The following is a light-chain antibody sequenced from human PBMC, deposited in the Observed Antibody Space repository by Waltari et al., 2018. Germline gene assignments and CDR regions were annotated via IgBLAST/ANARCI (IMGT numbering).Light chain of an antibody. V-gene: IGKV3-11*01. J-gene: IGKJ2*01. Sequence: EIVLTQSPATLSLSPGDRATLSCRASQRVTTYLSWYQQKPGQSPRLLIYDASNRATGIPARFSGSWSGTDFTLTISSLEPEDFAVYYCQQRSNWPPGYTFGQGTKLEIK. CDR2: DAS. CDR1: QRVTTY. CDR3: QQRSNWPPGYT.